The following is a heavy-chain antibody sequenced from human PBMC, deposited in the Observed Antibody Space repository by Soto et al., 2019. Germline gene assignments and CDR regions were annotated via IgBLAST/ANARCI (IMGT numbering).Heavy chain of an antibody. CDR1: GFNFSDYY. V-gene: IGHV3-11*01. Sequence: PGESLRLSCSGSGFNFSDYYMNWIRQTPVRGLEWVSSILSLESHKYYAASVMGRFSISRDNAQESLFLQMNNLRAEDTGIYFCATGLKDASNRPSFDSWGPGTPVTVSS. D-gene: IGHD3-16*01. J-gene: IGHJ4*02. CDR3: ATGLKDASNRPSFDS. CDR2: ILSLESHK.